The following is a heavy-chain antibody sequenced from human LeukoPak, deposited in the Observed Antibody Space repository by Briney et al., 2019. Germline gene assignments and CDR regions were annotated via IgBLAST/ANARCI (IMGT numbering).Heavy chain of an antibody. V-gene: IGHV3-53*01. CDR3: ARGGAIFLNWFDP. J-gene: IGHJ5*02. CDR1: GFTFNNYA. Sequence: PGGSLRLSCAASGFTFNNYAMSWVRQAPGKGLEWVSVIYSGGSTYYADSVKGRFTISRDNSKNTLYLQMNSLRAEDTAVYYCARGGAIFLNWFDPWGQGTLVTVSS. CDR2: IYSGGST. D-gene: IGHD3-3*02.